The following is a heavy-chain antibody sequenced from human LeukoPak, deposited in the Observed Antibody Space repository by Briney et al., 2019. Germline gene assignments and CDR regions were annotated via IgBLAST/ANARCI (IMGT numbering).Heavy chain of an antibody. CDR1: GFTVDSNY. CDR2: IYSGGAT. D-gene: IGHD6-13*01. CDR3: ARMVFSSSWTFDY. Sequence: TGGSLRLPCAASGFTVDSNYMSWVRQAPGKGLEWVSVIYSGGATYYAVSVKGRFIISRDNSKNTLYLRMYSLRAEDTAVYYCARMVFSSSWTFDYWGQGTLVTVSS. V-gene: IGHV3-66*01. J-gene: IGHJ4*02.